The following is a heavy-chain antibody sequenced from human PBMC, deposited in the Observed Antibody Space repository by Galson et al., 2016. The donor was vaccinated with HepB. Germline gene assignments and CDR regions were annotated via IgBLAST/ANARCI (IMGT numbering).Heavy chain of an antibody. D-gene: IGHD1-26*01. Sequence: ETLSLTCTVSGGSISSSGYYWGWIRQPPGKGLEWIGSIYYSGTTYYNPSLKSRVTISLDTPKNQFSLKLNSVTAADTAVYYCARNSGGSYLGWFDPWGQGTLVTVAA. CDR2: IYYSGTT. V-gene: IGHV4-39*01. CDR3: ARNSGGSYLGWFDP. J-gene: IGHJ5*02. CDR1: GGSISSSGYY.